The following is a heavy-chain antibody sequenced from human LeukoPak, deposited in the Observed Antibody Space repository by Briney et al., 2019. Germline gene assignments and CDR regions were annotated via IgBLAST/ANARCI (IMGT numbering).Heavy chain of an antibody. CDR3: ARGLSIAARPPPYYYMDV. CDR1: GGIFSSYA. V-gene: IGHV1-69*06. CDR2: IIPIFGTA. J-gene: IGHJ6*03. Sequence: SVKVSCKASGGIFSSYAISWVRQAPGQGLKWMGGIIPIFGTANYAQKFQGRVTITADKSTSTAYMELSSLRSEDTAVYYCARGLSIAARPPPYYYMDVWGKGTTVTVSS. D-gene: IGHD6-6*01.